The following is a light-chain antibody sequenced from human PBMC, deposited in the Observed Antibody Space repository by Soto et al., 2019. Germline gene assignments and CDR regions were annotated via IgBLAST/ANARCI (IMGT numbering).Light chain of an antibody. CDR1: SSNIGAGYE. Sequence: QSVLTPPHSVSEAPGQRVTISCTGSSSNIGAGYEAHWYQQVPGTAPKLLIYENNNRPSGVPDRFSGSKSGTSASLAITGLQAEDEAEYYCQSYDSSLSGYVFGTGTKVTVL. J-gene: IGLJ1*01. V-gene: IGLV1-40*01. CDR2: ENN. CDR3: QSYDSSLSGYV.